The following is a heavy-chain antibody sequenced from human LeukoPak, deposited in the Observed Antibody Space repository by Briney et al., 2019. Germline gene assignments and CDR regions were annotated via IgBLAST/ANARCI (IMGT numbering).Heavy chain of an antibody. CDR2: VHYSGST. V-gene: IGHV4-39*07. CDR3: ARDLDYSRGWFDP. J-gene: IGHJ5*02. Sequence: SETLSLTCTVSGGSISSSSYYWGWIRQPPGKGLEWIGSVHYSGSTYYNPSLKSRVTISVDTSKNQFSLKLSSVTAADTAVYYCARDLDYSRGWFDPWGQGTLVTVSS. D-gene: IGHD4-11*01. CDR1: GGSISSSSYY.